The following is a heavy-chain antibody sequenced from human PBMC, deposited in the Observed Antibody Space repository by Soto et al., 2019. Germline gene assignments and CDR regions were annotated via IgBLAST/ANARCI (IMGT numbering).Heavy chain of an antibody. CDR1: GGTFSSYA. V-gene: IGHV1-69*13. CDR3: ARVGYSYGGADFDY. D-gene: IGHD5-18*01. J-gene: IGHJ4*02. Sequence: GASVKVSCKASGGTFSSYAISWVRQAPGQGLEWMGGIIPIFGTANYAQKFQGRVTITADESTSTAYMELSSLRSEDTAVYYCARVGYSYGGADFDYWGQGTLVTVSS. CDR2: IIPIFGTA.